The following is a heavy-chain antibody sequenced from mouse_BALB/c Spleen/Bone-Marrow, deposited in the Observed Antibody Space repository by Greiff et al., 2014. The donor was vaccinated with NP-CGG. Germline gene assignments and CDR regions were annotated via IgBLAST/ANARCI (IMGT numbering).Heavy chain of an antibody. CDR1: AYSITSGYG. V-gene: IGHV3-1*02. CDR2: IHYSGST. Sequence: VQLKESGPVLVKPSQSLSLTCTVTAYSITSGYGWHWIRQFPGNKLEWMGYIHYSGSTHYTPSLKSRISITRDTSKNQFFLQLNSVTTEDTATYYCAREARTTARFAYWGQGTLVTVSA. D-gene: IGHD1-2*01. J-gene: IGHJ3*01. CDR3: AREARTTARFAY.